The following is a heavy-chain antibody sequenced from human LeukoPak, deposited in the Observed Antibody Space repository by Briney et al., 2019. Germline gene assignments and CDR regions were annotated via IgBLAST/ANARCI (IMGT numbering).Heavy chain of an antibody. J-gene: IGHJ6*03. Sequence: ASVTVSCKASGYTFTSYYMHWVRQAPGQGLEWMGIINTSGGSTNYAQKFQGRLTMTSDMSTSTVYMELSSLRSEDTAVYYCARQAQYSSPPMDVWGKGTTVTVSS. CDR3: ARQAQYSSPPMDV. CDR2: INTSGGST. V-gene: IGHV1-46*01. CDR1: GYTFTSYY. D-gene: IGHD6-6*01.